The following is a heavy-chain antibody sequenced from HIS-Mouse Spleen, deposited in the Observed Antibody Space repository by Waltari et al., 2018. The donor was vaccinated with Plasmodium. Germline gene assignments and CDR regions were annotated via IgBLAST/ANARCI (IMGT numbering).Heavy chain of an antibody. CDR3: AKILSYSSSPEDY. V-gene: IGHV3-30*18. CDR2: ISYDGSNK. CDR1: GSTFRTSG. J-gene: IGHJ4*02. Sequence: QVQLVESGGGVVQPGRSLRLPCAAPGSTFRTSGMHWVRQAPGKGLEWVAVISYDGSNKYYADSVKGRFTISRDNSKNTLYLQMNSLRAEDTAVYYCAKILSYSSSPEDYWGQGTLVTVSS. D-gene: IGHD6-6*01.